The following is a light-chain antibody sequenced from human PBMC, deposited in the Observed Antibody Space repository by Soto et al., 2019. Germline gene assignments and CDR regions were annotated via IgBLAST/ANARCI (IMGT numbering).Light chain of an antibody. CDR3: QQSYGTPNT. CDR2: AAS. CDR1: RTISRY. Sequence: DLPMTQSPSSLSASVGDRVTITCRAGRTISRYLNWYQQKPGKAPKLLIYAASTLQSGVPSRFSGSGSGTDFTLTISSLQPEDFATYYCQQSYGTPNTFGPGTKVDIK. V-gene: IGKV1-39*01. J-gene: IGKJ3*01.